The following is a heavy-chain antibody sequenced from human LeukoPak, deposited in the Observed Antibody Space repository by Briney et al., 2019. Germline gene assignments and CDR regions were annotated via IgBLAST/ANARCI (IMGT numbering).Heavy chain of an antibody. V-gene: IGHV4-38-2*02. CDR1: GYSISSGYY. CDR3: ARGWYSSGWIDP. J-gene: IGHJ5*02. CDR2: IYHSGST. D-gene: IGHD6-19*01. Sequence: PSETLSLTCTVSGYSISSGYYWGWIRQPPGKGLEWIGSIYHSGSTYYNPSLKSRVTISVDTSKNQFSLKLSSVTAADTAVYYCARGWYSSGWIDPWGQGTLVTVSS.